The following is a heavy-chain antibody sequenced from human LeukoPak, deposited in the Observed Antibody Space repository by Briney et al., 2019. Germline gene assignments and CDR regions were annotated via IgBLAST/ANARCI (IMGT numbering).Heavy chain of an antibody. V-gene: IGHV3-30*04. Sequence: PGGSLRLSCAASGFTFSSYAMHWVRQAPGKGLEWVAVISYDGSNKYYADSVKGRFTVSRDNSKNTLYMQMNSLRAEDTAVFYCAKSGRERGMALDYWGQGTLVTVSS. J-gene: IGHJ4*02. CDR2: ISYDGSNK. CDR1: GFTFSSYA. CDR3: AKSGRERGMALDY. D-gene: IGHD1-26*01.